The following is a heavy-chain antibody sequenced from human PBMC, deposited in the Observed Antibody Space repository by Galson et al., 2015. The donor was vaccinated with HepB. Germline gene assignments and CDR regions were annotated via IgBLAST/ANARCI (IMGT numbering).Heavy chain of an antibody. D-gene: IGHD6-19*01. Sequence: ETLSLTCTVSGGSINSFYWSWIRQPAGKGLEFIGRIHTSGSTNYNPSLKSRVTMSVDTSKNQFSLKLSSVTAADTAVYYCARAGDYYDGMDVWGQGTTVTVSS. CDR3: ARAGDYYDGMDV. CDR2: IHTSGST. J-gene: IGHJ6*02. V-gene: IGHV4-4*07. CDR1: GGSINSFY.